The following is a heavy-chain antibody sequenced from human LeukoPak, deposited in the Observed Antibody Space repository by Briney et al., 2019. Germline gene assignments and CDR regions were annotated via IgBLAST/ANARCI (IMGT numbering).Heavy chain of an antibody. Sequence: SETLSLTCTVSGGSISSYYWSWIRQPPGKGLEWIGYIYYSGSTNYNPSLKSRVTISVDTSKNQFSLKLSSVTAADTAVYYCARHQRVTIFGVVIQPLDYWAREPWSPSPQ. V-gene: IGHV4-59*08. J-gene: IGHJ4*02. CDR1: GGSISSYY. D-gene: IGHD3-3*01. CDR3: ARHQRVTIFGVVIQPLDY. CDR2: IYYSGST.